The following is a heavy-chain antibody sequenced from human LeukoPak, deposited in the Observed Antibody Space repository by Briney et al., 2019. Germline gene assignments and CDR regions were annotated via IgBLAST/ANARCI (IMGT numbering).Heavy chain of an antibody. J-gene: IGHJ4*02. CDR3: AKGRSSGPQSSFDY. V-gene: IGHV3-23*01. CDR2: ISGSGGST. CDR1: GFTFSSYA. D-gene: IGHD6-19*01. Sequence: GGSLRLSCAASGFTFSSYAMSWVRQAPGKGLEWVSAISGSGGSTYYADSVKGRFTISRDNSKNTLYLQMNSLRAKDTAVYYCAKGRSSGPQSSFDYWGQGTLVTVSS.